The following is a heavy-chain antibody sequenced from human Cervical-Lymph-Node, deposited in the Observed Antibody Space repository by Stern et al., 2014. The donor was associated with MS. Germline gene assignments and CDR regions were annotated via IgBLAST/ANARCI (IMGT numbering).Heavy chain of an antibody. CDR1: GGTISSNV. CDR3: ARAWGASDFYGMDV. J-gene: IGHJ6*02. V-gene: IGHV1-69*01. D-gene: IGHD1-26*01. CDR2: SIPILSPV. Sequence: VQLVQSGAEGKKPGSSVKVSCKASGGTISSNVISWVRQAPGQGLEWMGGSIPILSPVHYAQKFQGRVTITADASTSTAYMELTSLRSEDTAVYYCARAWGASDFYGMDVWGQGTTVTVSS.